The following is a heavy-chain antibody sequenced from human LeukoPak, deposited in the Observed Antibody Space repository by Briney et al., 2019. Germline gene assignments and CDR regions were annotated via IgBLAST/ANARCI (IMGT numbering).Heavy chain of an antibody. CDR2: IYYSGST. J-gene: IGHJ4*02. CDR1: GGSISSGGYY. D-gene: IGHD3-22*01. CDR3: AREYYYDSSGYYSV. V-gene: IGHV4-31*03. Sequence: PSQTLSLTCTVSGGSISSGGYYWSWIRQHPGKGLEWIGYIYYSGSTYYNPSLKSRVTISVDTSKNQSSLKLSSVTAADTAVYYCAREYYYDSSGYYSVWGQGTLVTVSS.